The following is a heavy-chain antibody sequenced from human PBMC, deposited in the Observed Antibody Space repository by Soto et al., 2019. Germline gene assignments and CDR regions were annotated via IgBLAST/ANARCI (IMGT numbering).Heavy chain of an antibody. J-gene: IGHJ4*02. V-gene: IGHV4-59*08. CDR1: GGSISSYY. CDR2: IYYSGST. Sequence: SETLSLTCTVSGGSISSYYWSWIRQPPGKGLEWIGYIYYSGSTNYNPSLKSRVTISVDTSKNQFSLKLSSVTAADTAVYYCARRRGFWSGYPFDYWGQGTLVTVSS. D-gene: IGHD3-3*01. CDR3: ARRRGFWSGYPFDY.